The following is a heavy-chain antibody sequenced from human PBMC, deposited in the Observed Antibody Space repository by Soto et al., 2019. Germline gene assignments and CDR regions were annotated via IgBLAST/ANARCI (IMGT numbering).Heavy chain of an antibody. V-gene: IGHV4-34*01. Sequence: SETLSLTCAVYGGSFSGHSWTWIRQSPGKGLEWIGGINHSGRVNYSPSLKSRVTISLDTSKNQFSLTLSAVTAADTAMYYCSTRAYDTNGYYRFDPWGQGTLVTVSS. D-gene: IGHD3-22*01. CDR1: GGSFSGHS. CDR2: INHSGRV. CDR3: STRAYDTNGYYRFDP. J-gene: IGHJ5*01.